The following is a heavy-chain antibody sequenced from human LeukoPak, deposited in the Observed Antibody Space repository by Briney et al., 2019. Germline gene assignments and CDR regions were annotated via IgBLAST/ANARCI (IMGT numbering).Heavy chain of an antibody. J-gene: IGHJ4*02. CDR1: GYTFTSYD. Sequence: GASVKVSCKASGYTFTSYDINWVRQATGQGLVWMGWMNPNRGNTGYAQKFQGRVTMTRNTSISTAYMGLSSLRSEDTAVYYCARGLVVRRTIFGVVRIQYYFDYWGQGTLVTVSS. CDR2: MNPNRGNT. V-gene: IGHV1-8*01. D-gene: IGHD3-3*01. CDR3: ARGLVVRRTIFGVVRIQYYFDY.